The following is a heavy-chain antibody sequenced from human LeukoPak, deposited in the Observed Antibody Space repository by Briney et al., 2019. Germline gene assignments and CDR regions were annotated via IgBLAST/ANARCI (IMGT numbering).Heavy chain of an antibody. CDR1: GYIFTSYG. J-gene: IGHJ6*03. D-gene: IGHD6-19*01. V-gene: IGHV1-18*01. CDR3: ARVAAVAGPYYYYYMDV. CDR2: ISAYNGNT. Sequence: ASVKVSCKASGYIFTSYGISWVRQAPGQGLEWMGWISAYNGNTNYAQKLQGRVTMTTDTSTSTAYMELRSLRSDDTAVYYCARVAAVAGPYYYYYMDVWGKGTTVTVSS.